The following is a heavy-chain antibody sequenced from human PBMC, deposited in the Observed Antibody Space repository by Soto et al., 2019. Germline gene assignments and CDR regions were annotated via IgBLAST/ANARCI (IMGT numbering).Heavy chain of an antibody. CDR2: IDPSDSYT. Sequence: GESLKISCKGSGYSFTSYWISWVRQMPGKGLEWMGRIDPSDSYTNYSPSFQGHVTISADKSISTAYLQWSSLKASDTAMYYCATPYSSHYYYGLDVWGQGTTLTVSS. D-gene: IGHD6-13*01. J-gene: IGHJ6*02. CDR1: GYSFTSYW. V-gene: IGHV5-10-1*01. CDR3: ATPYSSHYYYGLDV.